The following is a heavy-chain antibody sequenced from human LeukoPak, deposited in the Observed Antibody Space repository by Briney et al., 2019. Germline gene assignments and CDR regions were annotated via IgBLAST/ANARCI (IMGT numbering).Heavy chain of an antibody. J-gene: IGHJ3*02. CDR1: GGSIGRTSYY. D-gene: IGHD6-13*01. V-gene: IGHV4-39*01. CDR3: ARHEAAAAMRTAFDI. Sequence: SETLSLTCTVSGGSIGRTSYYWGWARQPPGKGLEWIGTIYYSGGTYYNPPHKSRVTIFVDTSKNHFSLKLTSVTAADTAVYYCARHEAAAAMRTAFDIWGQGTMATVSS. CDR2: IYYSGGT.